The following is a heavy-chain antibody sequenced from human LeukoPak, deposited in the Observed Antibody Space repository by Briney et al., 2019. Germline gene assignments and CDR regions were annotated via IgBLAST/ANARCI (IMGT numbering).Heavy chain of an antibody. D-gene: IGHD2-15*01. J-gene: IGHJ5*02. CDR2: INHSGST. V-gene: IGHV4-34*01. CDR3: ARGSPYCSGGSCYLNWFDP. CDR1: GGSFSGYY. Sequence: PSETLSLTCAVYGGSFSGYYWSWIRQPPGKGLEWIGEINHSGSTNYNPSLKSRVTISVDTSKNQFSLKLSSVTAADTAVYYCARGSPYCSGGSCYLNWFDPWGQGTLVTVSS.